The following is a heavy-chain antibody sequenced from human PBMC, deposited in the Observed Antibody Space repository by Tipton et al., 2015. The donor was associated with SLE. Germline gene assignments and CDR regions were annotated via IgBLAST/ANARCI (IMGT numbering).Heavy chain of an antibody. CDR2: IYYSGST. CDR3: AREPRPRGALKGALDI. Sequence: TLSLTCTVSGGSISSYYWSWIRQPPGKGLEWIGYIYYSGSTNYNPSLKSRVTISVDTSKNQFSLKLSSVTAADTAVYYCAREPRPRGALKGALDIWGQGTMVTVSS. J-gene: IGHJ3*02. CDR1: GGSISSYY. V-gene: IGHV4-59*01.